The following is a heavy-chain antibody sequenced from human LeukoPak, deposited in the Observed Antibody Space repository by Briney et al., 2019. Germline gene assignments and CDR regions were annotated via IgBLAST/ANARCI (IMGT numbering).Heavy chain of an antibody. J-gene: IGHJ4*02. CDR3: AKRGYSEFYFDY. V-gene: IGHV3-23*01. CDR1: GFTFSSYA. CDR2: INDSGGST. D-gene: IGHD5-18*01. Sequence: GGSLRLSCAASGFTFSSYAMSWVRQAPGKGLEWVSGINDSGGSTYYADSVKGRLIISRDNSKNTLYLQMNSLRAEDTAIYYCAKRGYSEFYFDYWGQGTLVTVSS.